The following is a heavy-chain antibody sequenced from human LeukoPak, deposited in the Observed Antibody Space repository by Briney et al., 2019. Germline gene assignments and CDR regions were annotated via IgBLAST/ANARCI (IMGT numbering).Heavy chain of an antibody. CDR2: IGTAGDT. V-gene: IGHV3-13*01. CDR1: GFTFSSYD. J-gene: IGHJ6*03. CDR3: ARDKNYYYMDV. Sequence: GGSLRLSCAASGFTFSSYDMHWVRQATGKGVEWVSAIGTAGDTYYPGSVKGRFTISRENAKNSLYLQMNSLRAGDTAVYYCARDKNYYYMDVWGKGTTVTVSS.